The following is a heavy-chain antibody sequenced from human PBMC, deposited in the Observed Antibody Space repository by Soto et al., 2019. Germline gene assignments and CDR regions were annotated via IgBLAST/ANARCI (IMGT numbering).Heavy chain of an antibody. Sequence: SETLSLTCTVSGGSISSYYWSWIRQPPGKGLEWIGYIYYSGSTNYNPSLKSRVTISVDTSKNQFSLKLSSVTAADTAVYYCARHGATIFGVVLDYWGQGTLVTVSS. CDR1: GGSISSYY. J-gene: IGHJ4*02. V-gene: IGHV4-59*08. D-gene: IGHD3-3*01. CDR3: ARHGATIFGVVLDY. CDR2: IYYSGST.